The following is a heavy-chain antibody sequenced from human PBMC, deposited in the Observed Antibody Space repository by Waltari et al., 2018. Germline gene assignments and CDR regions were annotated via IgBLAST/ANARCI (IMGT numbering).Heavy chain of an antibody. CDR2: INPNSGGT. V-gene: IGHV1-2*02. CDR3: ARDRAWYYYDSSGPLDY. CDR1: GYTFTGYY. Sequence: QVQLVQSGAEVKKPGASVKVSCKASGYTFTGYYMHWVRQAHGQGLEWMGWINPNSGGTNYSQKFQGRVTMTRDTSISTAYMELSRLRSDDTAVYYCARDRAWYYYDSSGPLDYWGQGTLVTVSS. J-gene: IGHJ4*02. D-gene: IGHD3-22*01.